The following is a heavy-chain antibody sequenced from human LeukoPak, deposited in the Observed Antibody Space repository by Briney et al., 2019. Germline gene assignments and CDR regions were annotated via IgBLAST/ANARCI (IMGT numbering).Heavy chain of an antibody. CDR2: IYSGGST. J-gene: IGHJ3*02. D-gene: IGHD3-9*01. CDR3: ARAGMKISYAFDI. V-gene: IGHV3-53*01. Sequence: GGSLRLSCAASGFTVSSNYMSWVRQAPGKGLEWVSVIYSGGSTYYADSVKGRFTISRDNAKNSLYLQMNSLRAEDTAVYYCARAGMKISYAFDIWGQGTMVTVSS. CDR1: GFTVSSNY.